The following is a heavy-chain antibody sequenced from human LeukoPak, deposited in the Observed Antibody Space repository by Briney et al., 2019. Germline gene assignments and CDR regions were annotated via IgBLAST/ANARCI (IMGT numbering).Heavy chain of an antibody. CDR2: ISYDGSNK. CDR1: GLTFSSYA. V-gene: IGHV3-30-3*01. J-gene: IGHJ4*02. CDR3: ARDDSNPYGPFDY. Sequence: GGSLRLSCAASGLTFSSYAMHWVRQAPGKGLEWVAVISYDGSNKYYADSVKGRFTISRDNSKNTLYLQMNSLRAEDTAVYYCARDDSNPYGPFDYWGQGTLVTVSS. D-gene: IGHD3-22*01.